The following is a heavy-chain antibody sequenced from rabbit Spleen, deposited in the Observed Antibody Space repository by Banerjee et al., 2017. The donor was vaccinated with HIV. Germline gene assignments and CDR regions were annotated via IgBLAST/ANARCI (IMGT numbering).Heavy chain of an antibody. Sequence: QEQLVESGGGLVQPEGSLTLTCTVSGFSFSSNWICWVRQAPGKGLEWIACIDTSDGDTDYASWPKGRFTISKASSTTVTLQMTSLTAADTATYFCARNYVNAFDPWGPGTLVTVS. CDR3: ARNYVNAFDP. V-gene: IGHV1S45*01. CDR2: IDTSDGDT. D-gene: IGHD1-1*01. CDR1: GFSFSSNW. J-gene: IGHJ2*01.